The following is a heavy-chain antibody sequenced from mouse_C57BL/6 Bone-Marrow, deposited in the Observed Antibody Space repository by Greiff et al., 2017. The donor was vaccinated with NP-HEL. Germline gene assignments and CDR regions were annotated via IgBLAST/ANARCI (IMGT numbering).Heavy chain of an antibody. Sequence: VQLQQSGAELVKPGASVKISCKASGYAFSSYWMNWVKQRPGKGVEWIGQIYPGDGDTNYNGKFKGKATLTADKSSSTAYMQLSSLTSEDSAVYFCARSPSYYYGTLFDYWGQGTTLTVSS. CDR1: GYAFSSYW. CDR2: IYPGDGDT. D-gene: IGHD1-1*01. CDR3: ARSPSYYYGTLFDY. V-gene: IGHV1-80*01. J-gene: IGHJ2*01.